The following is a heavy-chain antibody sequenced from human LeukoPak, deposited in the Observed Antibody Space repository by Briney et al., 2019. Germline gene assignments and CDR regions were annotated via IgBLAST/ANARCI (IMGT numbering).Heavy chain of an antibody. D-gene: IGHD2-2*02. J-gene: IGHJ4*02. Sequence: GGSLRLSCAASGFTFSSYAMSWVRQAPGKGLEWVSAISGSGGSTYYADSVKGRFTISRDNSKNTLYLQMNSPRAEDTAVYYCAKGRGAYCSSTSCYRPIDYWGQGTLVTVSS. CDR2: ISGSGGST. CDR3: AKGRGAYCSSTSCYRPIDY. V-gene: IGHV3-23*01. CDR1: GFTFSSYA.